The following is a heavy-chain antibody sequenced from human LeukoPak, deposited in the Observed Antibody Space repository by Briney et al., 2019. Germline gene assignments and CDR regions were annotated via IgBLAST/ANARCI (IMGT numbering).Heavy chain of an antibody. V-gene: IGHV3-23*01. J-gene: IGHJ4*02. CDR1: GFTFSSYV. D-gene: IGHD6-19*01. Sequence: GGSLRLSCAASGFTFSSYVMSWVRQAPGKGLEWVSVISGSDGRTYYADSVKGRFTISRDNSKNTLYVQMNSPRAEDTAVYYCAKRSSGWYFDYWGQGTLVTVSS. CDR2: ISGSDGRT. CDR3: AKRSSGWYFDY.